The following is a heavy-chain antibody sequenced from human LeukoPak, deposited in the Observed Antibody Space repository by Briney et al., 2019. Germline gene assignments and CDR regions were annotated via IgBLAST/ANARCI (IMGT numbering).Heavy chain of an antibody. CDR1: GFTFSTYS. D-gene: IGHD2-21*02. J-gene: IGHJ4*02. Sequence: GGSLRLSCAASGFTFSTYSMNWVRQAPGKGLEWVSSIGTSGSYIYYAYSVKGRFTISRDNAKNSLYLQMNSLRAEDTAVYYCARACGGDCYLSDYWGQGTLVTVSS. V-gene: IGHV3-21*01. CDR2: IGTSGSYI. CDR3: ARACGGDCYLSDY.